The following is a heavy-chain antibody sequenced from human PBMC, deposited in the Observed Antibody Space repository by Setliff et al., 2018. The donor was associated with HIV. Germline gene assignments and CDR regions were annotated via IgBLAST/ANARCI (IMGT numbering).Heavy chain of an antibody. J-gene: IGHJ5*02. Sequence: SETLSLTCTVSGDSITNDDYYWGWIRQPPGKGLEWIAIIHYNGRTYYDPSLKSRVTIFVDTSKTQFYLKLRSVTAADTAVYYCARRGRDGVFIMFATGFDPWGQGALVTVPQ. V-gene: IGHV4-39*01. CDR1: GDSITNDDYY. CDR2: IHYNGRT. D-gene: IGHD2-8*01. CDR3: ARRGRDGVFIMFATGFDP.